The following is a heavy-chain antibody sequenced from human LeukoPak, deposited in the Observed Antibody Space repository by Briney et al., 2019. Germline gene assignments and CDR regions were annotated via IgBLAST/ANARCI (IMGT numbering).Heavy chain of an antibody. V-gene: IGHV3-30*03. Sequence: GGSLRLSCAASGFTFSSYGMHWVRQAPGKGLEWVAVISYDGSNKYYADSVKGRFTISRDNSKNTLYLQMNSLRAEDTAVYYCARDKAARHLDYWGQGTLVTVSS. CDR1: GFTFSSYG. CDR3: ARDKAARHLDY. J-gene: IGHJ4*02. D-gene: IGHD6-6*01. CDR2: ISYDGSNK.